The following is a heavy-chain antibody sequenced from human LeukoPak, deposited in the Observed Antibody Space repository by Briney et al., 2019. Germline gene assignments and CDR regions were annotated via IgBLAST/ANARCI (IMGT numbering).Heavy chain of an antibody. J-gene: IGHJ4*02. CDR2: IRYDGSDK. CDR1: GFTFSGYG. CDR3: AKDPVPGYSSGWYNYFDY. D-gene: IGHD6-19*01. Sequence: GGSLRLSCAASGFTFSGYGMHWVRQAPGKGLEWVSFIRYDGSDKYYADSVKGRFTISRDNSKNTLYLQMNSLRAEDTAVYYCAKDPVPGYSSGWYNYFDYWGQGTLVTVSS. V-gene: IGHV3-30*02.